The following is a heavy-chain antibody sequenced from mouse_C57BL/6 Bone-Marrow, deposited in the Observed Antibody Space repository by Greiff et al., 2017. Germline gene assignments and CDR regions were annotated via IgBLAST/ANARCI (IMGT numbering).Heavy chain of an antibody. CDR3: TRLGLFYWYFDV. Sequence: VHVKQSGAELVRPGASVKLSCTASGFNIKDDYMHWVKQRPEQGLEWIGWIDPENGDTEYASKFQGKATITADTSSNTAYLQLSSLTSEDTAVYYCTRLGLFYWYFDVWGTGTTVTVSS. J-gene: IGHJ1*03. CDR1: GFNIKDDY. V-gene: IGHV14-4*01. D-gene: IGHD4-1*01. CDR2: IDPENGDT.